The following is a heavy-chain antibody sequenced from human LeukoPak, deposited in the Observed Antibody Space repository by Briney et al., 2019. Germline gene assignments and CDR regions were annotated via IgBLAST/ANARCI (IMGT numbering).Heavy chain of an antibody. J-gene: IGHJ3*02. Sequence: GGSLRLSCAASGFTFSSYSMNWVRQPPGKGLEWISYISSSSGTMLYSDSVKGRFTISRDNARNSLFLPMSSLRAEDTAVYFCAGGGNYYNEAFDIWGRGTMVTVSS. CDR3: AGGGNYYNEAFDI. CDR1: GFTFSSYS. CDR2: ISSSSGTM. D-gene: IGHD1-26*01. V-gene: IGHV3-48*01.